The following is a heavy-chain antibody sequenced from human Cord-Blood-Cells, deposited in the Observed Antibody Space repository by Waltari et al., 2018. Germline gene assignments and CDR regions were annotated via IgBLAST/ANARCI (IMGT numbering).Heavy chain of an antibody. CDR3: ATDSSPYYYDSSGYYC. CDR1: GGTFSRYA. V-gene: IGHV1-69*01. D-gene: IGHD3-22*01. Sequence: QVQLVQSGAEVKKPGSSVKVSCKASGGTFSRYAISWVRQAPGQGLEWMGGIIPIFGTANYAQKFQGRVTITADESTSTAYMELSSLRSEDTAVYYCATDSSPYYYDSSGYYCWGQGTLVTVSS. J-gene: IGHJ4*02. CDR2: IIPIFGTA.